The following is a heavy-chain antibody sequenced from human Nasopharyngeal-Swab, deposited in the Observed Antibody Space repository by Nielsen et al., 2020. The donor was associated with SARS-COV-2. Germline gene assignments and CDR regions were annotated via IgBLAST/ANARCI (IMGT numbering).Heavy chain of an antibody. D-gene: IGHD3-9*01. CDR3: ALPTCALRSFDLLLHF. Sequence: GESLKISCAASGFAFSNYAMSWVRQAPGTGLGWVSTVTSSGSSTSYADSVKGRFTISRDNSKNTLYLQMGSLRAEDTAVYYCALPTCALRSFDLLLHFWGQGTVVTVSS. CDR1: GFAFSNYA. V-gene: IGHV3-23*01. CDR2: VTSSGSST. J-gene: IGHJ4*02.